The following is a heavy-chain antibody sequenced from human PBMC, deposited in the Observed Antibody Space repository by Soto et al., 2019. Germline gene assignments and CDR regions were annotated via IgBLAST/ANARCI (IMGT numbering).Heavy chain of an antibody. CDR3: AAGPKYSTSAGVTIYYMDV. D-gene: IGHD6-6*01. CDR1: GFTFTSSA. Sequence: QLQLVQSGPEVKKPGTSVTVSCKASGFTFTSSAMQWVRQARGQPLEWIGWIVVGSGNTNYAQKFQERVTITRDTSTSTAYMELSSLRSEDTAVYYCAAGPKYSTSAGVTIYYMDVWGKGTTVTVSS. CDR2: IVVGSGNT. J-gene: IGHJ6*03. V-gene: IGHV1-58*02.